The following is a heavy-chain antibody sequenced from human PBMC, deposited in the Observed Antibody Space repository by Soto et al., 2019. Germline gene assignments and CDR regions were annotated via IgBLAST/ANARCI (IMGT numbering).Heavy chain of an antibody. V-gene: IGHV3-21*01. CDR2: IRSSSSYI. CDR3: ARAKDYGAYYHYNGMDV. J-gene: IGHJ6*02. D-gene: IGHD4-17*01. CDR1: GFTFSLYS. Sequence: EVQLAESGGGLVKPGGSLRLSCAASGFTFSLYSMNWVRQAPGKGLEWVSSIRSSSSYIYYADSVKGRFAISRDNAKNSRYLQMNSLRAEDTAVYYCARAKDYGAYYHYNGMDVWGQGTMVTVSS.